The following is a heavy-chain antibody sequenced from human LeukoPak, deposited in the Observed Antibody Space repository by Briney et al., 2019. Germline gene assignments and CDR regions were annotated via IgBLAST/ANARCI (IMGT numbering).Heavy chain of an antibody. CDR2: IYDSGST. CDR3: TREDRGRNWFDP. J-gene: IGHJ5*02. Sequence: PSETLSLTCSVSGGSISNYYWSWIRQAPGEGLEWIGYIYDSGSTNYNPSLKSRVTILLETSKSQFSLQLSSVTAADTAVYYCTREDRGRNWFDPWGQGTLVTVSS. V-gene: IGHV4-59*01. CDR1: GGSISNYY.